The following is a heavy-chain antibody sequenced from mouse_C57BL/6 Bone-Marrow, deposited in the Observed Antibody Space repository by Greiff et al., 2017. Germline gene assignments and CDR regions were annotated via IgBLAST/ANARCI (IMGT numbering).Heavy chain of an antibody. Sequence: VQLKESGAELVRPGASVKLSCTASGFNIKDDYMHWVKQRPEQGLEWIGWIDPENGDTEYASKFQGKATITVDTSSNTAYLQLSSLTSEDSAVYFCARIYYGNYEGLDYWGQGTTLTVSS. CDR3: ARIYYGNYEGLDY. CDR1: GFNIKDDY. V-gene: IGHV14-4*01. D-gene: IGHD2-1*01. CDR2: IDPENGDT. J-gene: IGHJ2*01.